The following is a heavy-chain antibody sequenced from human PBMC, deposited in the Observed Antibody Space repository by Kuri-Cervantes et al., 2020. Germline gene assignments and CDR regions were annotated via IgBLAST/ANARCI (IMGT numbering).Heavy chain of an antibody. CDR1: GFTFGTYA. CDR3: AKPTLMEGYYYYGMDV. CDR2: ISASGSST. J-gene: IGHJ6*02. Sequence: GESLKISCAASGFTFGTYAMNWVRQAPEKGLEWVSGISASGSSTYYADSVEDRFTISRDNSKNTLYLQMNSLRAEDTAVYYCAKPTLMEGYYYYGMDVWGQGTTVTVSS. V-gene: IGHV3-23*01. D-gene: IGHD2-8*01.